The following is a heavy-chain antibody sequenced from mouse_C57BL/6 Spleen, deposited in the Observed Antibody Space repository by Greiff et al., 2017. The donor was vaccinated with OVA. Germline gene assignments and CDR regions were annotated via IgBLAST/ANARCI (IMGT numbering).Heavy chain of an antibody. CDR3: ARGDYYGSSY. D-gene: IGHD1-1*01. CDR2: INPYNGGT. Sequence: EVKLQESGPVLVKPGASVKMSCKASGYTFTDYYMNWVKQSHGKSLEWIGVINPYNGGTSYNQKFKGKATLTVDKSSSTAYMELNSLTSEDSAVYYCARGDYYGSSYWGQGTTLTVSS. J-gene: IGHJ2*01. V-gene: IGHV1-19*01. CDR1: GYTFTDYY.